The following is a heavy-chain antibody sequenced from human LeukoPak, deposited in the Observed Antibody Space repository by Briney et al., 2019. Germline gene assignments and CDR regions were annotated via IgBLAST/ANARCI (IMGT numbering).Heavy chain of an antibody. CDR2: INPNSGGT. CDR1: GYTFTGYY. J-gene: IGHJ4*02. V-gene: IGHV1-2*02. D-gene: IGHD4-17*01. Sequence: ASVKVSCKASGYTFTGYYIHWLRQAPGQGLEWMGWINPNSGGTNYAQKFQGRVTMTRDTSICTAYMELSRLRSDDTAVYYCARDLYGDYSTFDYWGQGTLVTVSS. CDR3: ARDLYGDYSTFDY.